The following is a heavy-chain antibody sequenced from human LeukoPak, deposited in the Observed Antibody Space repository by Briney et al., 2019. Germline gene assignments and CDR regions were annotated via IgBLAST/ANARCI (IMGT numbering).Heavy chain of an antibody. V-gene: IGHV1-46*01. CDR1: GYTFTSYY. D-gene: IGHD3-9*01. CDR2: INPSGGST. Sequence: ASGKVSCKASGYTFTSYYMHWVRQAPGQGLEWMGIINPSGGSTSYAQKFQGRVTMTRDTSTSTVYMELSSLRSEDTAVYYCARARGLLRYFDWLLGYWGQGTLVTVSS. CDR3: ARARGLLRYFDWLLGY. J-gene: IGHJ4*02.